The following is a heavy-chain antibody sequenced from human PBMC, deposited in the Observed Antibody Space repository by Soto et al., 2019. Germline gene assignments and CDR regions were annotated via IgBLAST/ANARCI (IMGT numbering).Heavy chain of an antibody. Sequence: GGSLRLSCAASGFNFNSYTINWVRQAPGKRLEWLSSISSSGYIFSTDSVRGRFTISRDNAKNTLYLQMNSLRAEDTAVYYCARDLSGYFDYWGQGTLVTVSS. V-gene: IGHV3-21*01. D-gene: IGHD3-22*01. CDR2: ISSSGYI. CDR1: GFNFNSYT. CDR3: ARDLSGYFDY. J-gene: IGHJ4*02.